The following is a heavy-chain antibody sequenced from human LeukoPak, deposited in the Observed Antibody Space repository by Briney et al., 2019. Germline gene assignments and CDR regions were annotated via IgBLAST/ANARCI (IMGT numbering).Heavy chain of an antibody. CDR1: GFTFISYS. D-gene: IGHD6-13*01. Sequence: GGSLRLSCAASGFTFISYSMNWVRQAPGKGLEWVSSISSSSSYIYYADSVKGRFTISRDNAKNPLYLQMNSLRAEDTAVYYCASHPNAAAGLYYYYYMDVWGKGTTVTVSS. CDR2: ISSSSSYI. J-gene: IGHJ6*03. V-gene: IGHV3-21*01. CDR3: ASHPNAAAGLYYYYYMDV.